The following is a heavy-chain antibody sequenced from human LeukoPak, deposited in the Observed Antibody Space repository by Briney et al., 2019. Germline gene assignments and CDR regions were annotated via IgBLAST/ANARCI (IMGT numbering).Heavy chain of an antibody. CDR2: LNAGNGNT. Sequence: ASVNLSCKASGYTFTSYAMHWVRHAPGQRLEWMGWLNAGNGNTKYSQKFQGRVTITRDTSASTAYMELSSLRSEDTAVYYCARDRGSSGYYGTFDYWGQGTLVTVSS. CDR3: ARDRGSSGYYGTFDY. CDR1: GYTFTSYA. V-gene: IGHV1-3*01. D-gene: IGHD3-22*01. J-gene: IGHJ4*02.